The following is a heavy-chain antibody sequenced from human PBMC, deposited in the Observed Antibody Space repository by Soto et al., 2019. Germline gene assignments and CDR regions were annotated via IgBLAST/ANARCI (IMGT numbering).Heavy chain of an antibody. CDR2: IIPILGIT. CDR3: TYCSGGSCYF. D-gene: IGHD2-15*01. CDR1: GGTCSSYT. J-gene: IGHJ1*01. Sequence: SVKVSCKASGGTCSSYTISWVRQAPGQGLEWMGRIIPILGITNYAQKFQGRVTITADKSTSTAYMELSSLRSEDTAVYYCTYCSGGSCYFWXQGTLVTVSS. V-gene: IGHV1-69*02.